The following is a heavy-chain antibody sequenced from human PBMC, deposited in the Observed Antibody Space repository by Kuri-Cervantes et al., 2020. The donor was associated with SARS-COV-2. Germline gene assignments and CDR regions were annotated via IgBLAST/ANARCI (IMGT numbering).Heavy chain of an antibody. Sequence: ASVKVSCKASCYTFTSYGISWVRQAPGQGLEWMGWISAYNGNTNYAQKLQGRVTMTTDTSTSTAYMELRSLRSDDTAVYYCARDQLSFTIFGVVITYFDYWGQGTLVTVSS. V-gene: IGHV1-18*01. D-gene: IGHD3-3*01. J-gene: IGHJ4*02. CDR2: ISAYNGNT. CDR3: ARDQLSFTIFGVVITYFDY. CDR1: CYTFTSYG.